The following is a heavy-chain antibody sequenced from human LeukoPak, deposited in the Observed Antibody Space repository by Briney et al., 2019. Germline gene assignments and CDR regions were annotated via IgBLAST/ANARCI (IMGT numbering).Heavy chain of an antibody. J-gene: IGHJ4*02. Sequence: SETVSLTCAVYGGSFSGYYWIWIRQPPGKGLEWIGEINHHGSTNYNPSLKSRITISVDTSKNQFSLELSSVTAADTAVYYCARAGDSRGYCDYWGQRTVVTVSS. CDR1: GGSFSGYY. CDR3: ARAGDSRGYCDY. CDR2: INHHGST. V-gene: IGHV4-34*01. D-gene: IGHD3-22*01.